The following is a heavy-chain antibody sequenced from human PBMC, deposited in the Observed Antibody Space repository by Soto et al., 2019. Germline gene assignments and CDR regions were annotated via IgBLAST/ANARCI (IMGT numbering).Heavy chain of an antibody. Sequence: QVQLQESGPGLVRPSETLSLTCTVSGGSISSYYWSWIRQPPGKGLEWIGYIYYSGSANYNPSLKSRVTISVDTSKNQFSRKLSSATAADTAVYYCARNYGGNVDYWGQGTLVTVSS. CDR3: ARNYGGNVDY. CDR2: IYYSGSA. CDR1: GGSISSYY. D-gene: IGHD4-17*01. J-gene: IGHJ4*02. V-gene: IGHV4-59*08.